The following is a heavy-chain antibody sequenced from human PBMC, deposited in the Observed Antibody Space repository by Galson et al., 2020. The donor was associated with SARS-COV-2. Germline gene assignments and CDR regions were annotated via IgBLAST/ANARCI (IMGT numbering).Heavy chain of an antibody. CDR2: ISGSGGAT. J-gene: IGHJ4*02. CDR1: GFTFTSYA. Sequence: GESLKISCAASGFTFTSYAMSWVRQAPGKGLKWVLAISGSGGATYYADSVKGRFTISRDNAKNTLYLQINSLRAEDTAIYYCAKDRGNDYGDQSDYWGQGTLVTVSS. V-gene: IGHV3-23*01. D-gene: IGHD4-17*01. CDR3: AKDRGNDYGDQSDY.